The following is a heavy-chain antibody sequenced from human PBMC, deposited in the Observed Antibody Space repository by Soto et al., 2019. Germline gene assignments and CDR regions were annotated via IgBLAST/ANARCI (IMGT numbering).Heavy chain of an antibody. D-gene: IGHD4-17*01. Sequence: EVQLVESGGGLVKPGGSLRLSCAVSGFTFRNAWMSWVRQAPGKGLEWVGRIKSKTDGGTTNYAAPVKDRFTISRDDSKNTLYLHRNSLKTEDTAVYYCTTGMTTVTSGFAYWGQGTLVTVSS. CDR3: TTGMTTVTSGFAY. J-gene: IGHJ4*02. CDR2: IKSKTDGGTT. CDR1: GFTFRNAW. V-gene: IGHV3-15*01.